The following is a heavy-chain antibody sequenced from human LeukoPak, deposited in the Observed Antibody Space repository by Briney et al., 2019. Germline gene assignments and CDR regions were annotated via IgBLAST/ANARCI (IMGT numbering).Heavy chain of an antibody. D-gene: IGHD1-26*01. Sequence: GASVKVSCKASGYTFTSYGISWVRQAPGQGLEWMGWISAYNGNTNYAQKLQGRVTMTTDTSTSTAYKELRSLRSDDTAVYYCARVVGDFDDAFDIWGQGTMVTVSS. CDR3: ARVVGDFDDAFDI. CDR1: GYTFTSYG. V-gene: IGHV1-18*04. J-gene: IGHJ3*02. CDR2: ISAYNGNT.